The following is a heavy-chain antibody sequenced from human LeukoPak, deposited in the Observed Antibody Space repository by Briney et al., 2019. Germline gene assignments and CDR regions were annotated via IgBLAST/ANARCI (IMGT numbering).Heavy chain of an antibody. J-gene: IGHJ4*02. V-gene: IGHV4-4*07. D-gene: IGHD3-22*01. CDR1: GGSISSYY. CDR2: IYTSGST. Sequence: PSETLSLTCTVSGGSISSYYWSWIRQPAGKGLEWIGRIYTSGSTNYNPSLKSRVTMSVDTSKNQFSLKLSSVTAADTAVYYCARDYYDSSGPTYYFDYWGQGTLVTVSS. CDR3: ARDYYDSSGPTYYFDY.